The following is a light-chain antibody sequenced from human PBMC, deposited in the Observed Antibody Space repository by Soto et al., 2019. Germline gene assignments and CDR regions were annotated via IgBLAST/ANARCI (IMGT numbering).Light chain of an antibody. CDR2: DAS. CDR3: QHYGSTPLT. Sequence: EIVLKQSPDTLSLSPGERATLSCRASQSVRSNYLAWYQQKPGQAPRFLIYDASSRATGIPDRFSGSGSGTDFTLTISRLEPEDFAVYYCQHYGSTPLTFGGGTKVDIK. CDR1: QSVRSNY. V-gene: IGKV3-20*01. J-gene: IGKJ4*01.